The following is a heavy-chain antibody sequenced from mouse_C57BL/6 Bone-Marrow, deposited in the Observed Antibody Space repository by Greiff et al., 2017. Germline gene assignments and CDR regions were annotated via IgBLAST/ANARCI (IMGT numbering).Heavy chain of an antibody. CDR3: ASLITTVVAPGWFAY. D-gene: IGHD1-1*01. CDR2: IWTGGGT. V-gene: IGHV2-9-1*01. CDR1: GFSLTSYA. J-gene: IGHJ3*01. Sequence: QVQLQQSGPGLVAPSQSLSITCTVSGFSLTSYAISWVRQPPGKGLEWLGVIWTGGGTNYNSALKSRLSISKDNSKSQVFLKMNSLQTDDTARYYCASLITTVVAPGWFAYGGQGTLVTVSA.